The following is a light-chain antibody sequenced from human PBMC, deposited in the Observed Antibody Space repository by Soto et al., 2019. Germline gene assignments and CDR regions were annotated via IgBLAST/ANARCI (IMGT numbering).Light chain of an antibody. CDR3: SSYTSSTVV. CDR2: DVS. J-gene: IGLJ2*01. V-gene: IGLV2-14*01. Sequence: QSALTQPASVSGSPGQSITISCTGTSSDVGGYDYVSWYQQHPGKAPKLMIYDVSNRPSGVSNRFSGSKSGNTASLTISGQQAEEEDDYYCSSYTSSTVVFGGGTKLTVL. CDR1: SSDVGGYDY.